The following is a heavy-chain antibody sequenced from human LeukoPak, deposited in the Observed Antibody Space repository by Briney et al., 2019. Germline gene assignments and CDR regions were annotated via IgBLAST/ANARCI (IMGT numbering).Heavy chain of an antibody. CDR1: GGSISSSSYY. Sequence: KPSETLSLTCTVSGGSISSSSYYWGWIRQPPGKGLEWIGSIYYSGSTYYNPSLKSRVTISVDTPKNQFSLKLSSVTAADTAVYYCARLYYDFWSGSFRAFDIWGQGTMVTVSS. CDR3: ARLYYDFWSGSFRAFDI. D-gene: IGHD3-3*01. CDR2: IYYSGST. V-gene: IGHV4-39*01. J-gene: IGHJ3*02.